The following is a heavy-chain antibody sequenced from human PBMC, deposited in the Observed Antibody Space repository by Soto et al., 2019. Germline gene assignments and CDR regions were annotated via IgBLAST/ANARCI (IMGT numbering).Heavy chain of an antibody. CDR2: ISDGDGAT. CDR1: GLAVSSYA. Sequence: SGALRFSCAASGLAVSSYARPWVRQAPGKGLEWVSDISDGDGATHYADSVKGRFTISRDDSKNTLYLQMESLRAEDAGVYYCAKGRSFFDFWAQATLVTV. D-gene: IGHD3-16*02. J-gene: IGHJ4*02. CDR3: AKGRSFFDF. V-gene: IGHV3-23*01.